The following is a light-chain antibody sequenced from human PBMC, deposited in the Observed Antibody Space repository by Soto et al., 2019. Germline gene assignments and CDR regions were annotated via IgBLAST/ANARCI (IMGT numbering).Light chain of an antibody. CDR3: QQYDNLPLT. CDR1: QGIRHD. V-gene: IGKV1-33*01. Sequence: IEMTQSPSSLSVSVGERVTIPCRASQGIRHDLGWYQQKPGKAPKLLIYDASNLETGVPSRFSGSGSGTDFTFTISSLQPEDIATYYCQQYDNLPLTFGGGTKVDIK. CDR2: DAS. J-gene: IGKJ4*01.